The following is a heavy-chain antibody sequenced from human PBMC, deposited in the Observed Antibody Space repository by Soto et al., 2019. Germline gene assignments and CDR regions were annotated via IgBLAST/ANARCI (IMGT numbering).Heavy chain of an antibody. CDR2: MNPNSGNT. CDR1: GYTFTSYD. CDR3: ARDAYCSGGSCYFSH. V-gene: IGHV1-8*01. J-gene: IGHJ4*02. D-gene: IGHD2-15*01. Sequence: ASVKVSCKASGYTFTSYDINWVRQATGQGLEWMGWMNPNSGNTGYAQKFQGRVTMTRNTSISTAYMELSSLRSEDTAVYYCARDAYCSGGSCYFSHWGQGTLVNVSS.